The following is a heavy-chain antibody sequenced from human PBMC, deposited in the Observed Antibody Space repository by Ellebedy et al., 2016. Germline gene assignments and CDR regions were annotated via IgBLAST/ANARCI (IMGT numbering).Heavy chain of an antibody. CDR2: IYPGDSET. CDR1: GYSFTSYW. D-gene: IGHD5-12*01. Sequence: GGSLRLSCKGSGYSFTSYWIGWVRQMPGKGLEWMGIIYPGDSETRYSPSFQGQVTISADKSISTAYLQWSSLKASDTAMYYCARTDLTQYSGYEHYFDYWGQGTLVTVSS. CDR3: ARTDLTQYSGYEHYFDY. J-gene: IGHJ4*02. V-gene: IGHV5-51*01.